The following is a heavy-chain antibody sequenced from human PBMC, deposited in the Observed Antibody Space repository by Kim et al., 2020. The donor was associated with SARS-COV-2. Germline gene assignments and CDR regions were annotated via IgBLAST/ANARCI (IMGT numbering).Heavy chain of an antibody. V-gene: IGHV3-11*04. J-gene: IGHJ4*02. CDR3: ARDRYYYDSSGYYLFDY. Sequence: VKGRSPISRNTAKNSLYLQMNSLGAEDTAVYYCARDRYYYDSSGYYLFDYWGQGTLVTVSS. D-gene: IGHD3-22*01.